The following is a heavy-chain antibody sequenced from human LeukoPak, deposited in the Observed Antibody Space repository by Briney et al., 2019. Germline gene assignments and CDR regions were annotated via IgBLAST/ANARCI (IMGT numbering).Heavy chain of an antibody. CDR2: ISSSSSYI. J-gene: IGHJ4*02. CDR1: GYTFSPYW. V-gene: IGHV3-21*01. CDR3: AGYSSSGY. D-gene: IGHD6-13*01. Sequence: NAGGSLRLSCVASGYTFSPYWMSWVRQAPGKGLEWVSSISSSSSYIYYADSVKGRFTISRDNAKNSLYLQMNSLRAEDTAVYYCAGYSSSGYWGQGTLVTVSS.